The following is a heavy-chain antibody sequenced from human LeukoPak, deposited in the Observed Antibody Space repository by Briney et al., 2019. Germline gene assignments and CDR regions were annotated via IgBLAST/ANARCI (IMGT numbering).Heavy chain of an antibody. V-gene: IGHV4-39*07. CDR3: ARGGVTTVTTSDFDY. Sequence: KASETLSLTCTASGDSISSGSYYWSWIRQPPGKGLEWIGEINHSGSTNYNPSLKSRVTISVDTSKNQFSLKLSSVTAADTAVYYCARGGVTTVTTSDFDYWGQGTLVTVSS. CDR2: INHSGST. D-gene: IGHD4-17*01. CDR1: GDSISSGSYY. J-gene: IGHJ4*02.